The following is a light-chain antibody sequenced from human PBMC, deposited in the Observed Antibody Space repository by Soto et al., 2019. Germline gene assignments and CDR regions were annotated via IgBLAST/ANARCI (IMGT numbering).Light chain of an antibody. CDR2: WAS. Sequence: DIVMTQSPDSLAVSLGERATINCKSSPSVLYSTNNKNYLAWYQQRPGQPPKLLIYWASTRESGVPDRFSGSGSGRDFTLTITSLQAEDVAVYYCQQYESTPPTFGQGTKLEIK. CDR3: QQYESTPPT. CDR1: PSVLYSTNNKNY. J-gene: IGKJ2*01. V-gene: IGKV4-1*01.